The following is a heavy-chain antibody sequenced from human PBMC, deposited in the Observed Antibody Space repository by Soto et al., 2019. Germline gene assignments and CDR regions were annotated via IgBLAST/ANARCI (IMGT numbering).Heavy chain of an antibody. CDR2: ISYDGSNK. V-gene: IGHV3-30-3*01. CDR3: ARDQGDIVVVTDATIDY. CDR1: GFTFSSYA. D-gene: IGHD2-2*01. J-gene: IGHJ4*02. Sequence: PVGSLRLSCAASGFTFSSYAMHWVRQAPGKGLEWVAVISYDGSNKYYADSVKGRFTISRDNSKNTLYLQMNSLRAEDTAVYYCARDQGDIVVVTDATIDYWDQGTLVTVSS.